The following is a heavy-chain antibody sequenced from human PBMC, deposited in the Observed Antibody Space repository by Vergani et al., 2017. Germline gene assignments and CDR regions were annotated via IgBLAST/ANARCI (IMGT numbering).Heavy chain of an antibody. V-gene: IGHV1-69*13. CDR1: GGTFSSNS. J-gene: IGHJ5*02. Sequence: QGQLAQSGAEVKKPGSSVKVSCKASGGTFSSNSISCVRQAPGQGLEWMGRIIPIFGTTSYAQKFQGRVTILADESTSTAYMELSSLRSEDTAVYYCAGGRGYTSSSADNNWFDPWGQGTPVAVSS. CDR2: IIPIFGTT. CDR3: AGGRGYTSSSADNNWFDP. D-gene: IGHD6-6*01.